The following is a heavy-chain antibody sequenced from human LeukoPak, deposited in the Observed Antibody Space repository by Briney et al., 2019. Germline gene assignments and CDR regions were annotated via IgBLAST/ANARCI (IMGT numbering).Heavy chain of an antibody. J-gene: IGHJ4*02. D-gene: IGHD5-24*01. Sequence: SQTLSLTCTVSGGSISSGGYYWSWIRQHPGKGLEWIGYIYYSGSTYYNPSLKSRVTISVDTSKNQLSLKLSSVTAADTAVYYCARVRKWLQLGDYWGQGTLVTVSS. CDR1: GGSISSGGYY. CDR3: ARVRKWLQLGDY. CDR2: IYYSGST. V-gene: IGHV4-31*03.